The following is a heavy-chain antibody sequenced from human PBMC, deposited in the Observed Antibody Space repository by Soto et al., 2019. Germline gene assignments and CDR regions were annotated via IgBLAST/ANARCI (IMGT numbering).Heavy chain of an antibody. Sequence: SETLCLRWGGSGGSVSRGKCWGWGRQPPGKGLECIGEIYHSGSTNYNLYLKSRVTISVDKSKNQFSLKLSSVTVADTAVYYCARDRYDSSGYVIIDAFDIWGQGTMVT. D-gene: IGHD3-22*01. V-gene: IGHV4-4*02. CDR2: IYHSGST. CDR3: ARDRYDSSGYVIIDAFDI. CDR1: GGSVSRGKC. J-gene: IGHJ3*02.